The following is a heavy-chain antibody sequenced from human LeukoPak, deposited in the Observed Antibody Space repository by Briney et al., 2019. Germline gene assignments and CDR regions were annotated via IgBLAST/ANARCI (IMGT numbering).Heavy chain of an antibody. J-gene: IGHJ4*02. Sequence: SETLSLTCSVSGYSITSGYYWGWIRQPPGKGLEWIGSIYHTGNTFYDPSFNSRVTISVDTSKNQFSLSLSSVTAADTAVYYCARYCSSTTCYTRGGDYWAQGTLVTVSS. V-gene: IGHV4-38-2*02. D-gene: IGHD2-2*02. CDR3: ARYCSSTTCYTRGGDY. CDR1: GYSITSGYY. CDR2: IYHTGNT.